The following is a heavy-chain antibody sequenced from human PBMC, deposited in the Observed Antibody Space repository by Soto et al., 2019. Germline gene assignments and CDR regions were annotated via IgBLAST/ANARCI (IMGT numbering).Heavy chain of an antibody. CDR1: GGSFSGYY. CDR3: ARDYYDSSGYYFFSY. V-gene: IGHV4-34*01. J-gene: IGHJ4*02. D-gene: IGHD3-22*01. Sequence: SETLSLTCAVYGGSFSGYYWSWIRQPSGKGLEWIGEINHSGSTNYNPSLKSRVTISVGTSKNQFSLKLSSVTAADTAVYYCARDYYDSSGYYFFSYWGQGTLVTVSS. CDR2: INHSGST.